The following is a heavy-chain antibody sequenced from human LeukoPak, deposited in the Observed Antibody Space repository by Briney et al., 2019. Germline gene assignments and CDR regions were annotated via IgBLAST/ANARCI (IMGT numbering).Heavy chain of an antibody. CDR3: AREGEIEGVVLRFLEWSTAPRDNYYGMDV. CDR2: INAGNGNT. D-gene: IGHD3-3*01. Sequence: ASVKVSCKASGYTFTSYAMHWVRQAPGQRLEWMGWINAGNGNTKYSQKFQGRVTITRDTSASTAYMELSSLRSEDTAVYYCAREGEIEGVVLRFLEWSTAPRDNYYGMDVWGQGTTVTVSS. J-gene: IGHJ6*02. CDR1: GYTFTSYA. V-gene: IGHV1-3*01.